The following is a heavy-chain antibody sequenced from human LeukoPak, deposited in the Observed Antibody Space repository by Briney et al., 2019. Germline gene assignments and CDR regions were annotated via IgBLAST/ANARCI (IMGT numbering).Heavy chain of an antibody. V-gene: IGHV4-39*07. CDR1: GGSISSSSYY. D-gene: IGHD3-10*01. J-gene: IGHJ3*02. Sequence: SETLSLTCTVSGGSISSSSYYWGWIRQPPGKGLEWIGSIYYSGSTYYNPSLKSRVTISVDTSKNQFSLKLSSVTAADTAVYYCARDMMVRGVTPDAFDIWGQGTMVTVSS. CDR3: ARDMMVRGVTPDAFDI. CDR2: IYYSGST.